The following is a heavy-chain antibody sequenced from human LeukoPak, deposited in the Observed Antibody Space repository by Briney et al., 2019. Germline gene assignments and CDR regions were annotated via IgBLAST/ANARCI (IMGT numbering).Heavy chain of an antibody. V-gene: IGHV3-66*01. CDR3: ATRIMITFGGVIVEGPFDY. D-gene: IGHD3-16*02. Sequence: GGSLRLSCAASGITVSSNYMTWVRQAPGKGLEWVSLIYSGGTTYYADSVRGSLTISRDHYKHTLYLQMNSLRAEDTAVYYCATRIMITFGGVIVEGPFDYWGQGTLVTVSS. CDR2: IYSGGTT. CDR1: GITVSSNY. J-gene: IGHJ4*02.